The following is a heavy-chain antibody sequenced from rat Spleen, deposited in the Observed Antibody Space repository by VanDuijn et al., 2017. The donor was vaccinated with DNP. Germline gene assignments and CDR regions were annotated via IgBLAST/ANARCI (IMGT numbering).Heavy chain of an antibody. J-gene: IGHJ2*01. CDR1: GFTFSDYY. CDR2: ISYDGGST. D-gene: IGHD1-1*01. CDR3: ARHHYSGFDY. V-gene: IGHV5-22*01. Sequence: EVQLVESGGDLVQPGRSLKLSCAASGFTFSDYYMSWVRQAPTKGLEWVAYISYDGGSTYYGDSVKGRFTISRNVAKSTLYLQMNSLRSEDMATYYCARHHYSGFDYWGQGVMVTVSS.